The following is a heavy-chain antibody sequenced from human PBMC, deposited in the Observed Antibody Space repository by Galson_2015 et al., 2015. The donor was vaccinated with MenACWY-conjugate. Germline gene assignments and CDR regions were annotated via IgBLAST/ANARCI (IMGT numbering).Heavy chain of an antibody. CDR1: GGSISNSY. J-gene: IGHJ4*02. D-gene: IGHD1-26*01. Sequence: SETLSLTCTVSGGSISNSYWSWIRQPPGKGLEWIGYILYSGSTNYNPSVKSRVTILVDTSKNQFSLKLSSVTAADTAVYYCARGRPVGATISDYWGQGTLVTVAS. CDR3: ARGRPVGATISDY. V-gene: IGHV4-59*01. CDR2: ILYSGST.